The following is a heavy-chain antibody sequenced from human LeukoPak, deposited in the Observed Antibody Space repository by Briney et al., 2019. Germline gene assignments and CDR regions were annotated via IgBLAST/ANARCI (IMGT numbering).Heavy chain of an antibody. Sequence: GGSLRLSCAASGFTFSSYAMSWVRQAPGKGLEWVSAISGSGGGTYYADSVKGRFTISRDNSKNTLYLQMTSLRAEDTAVYYCAKIGGYCSSTSCYNIFDYWGQGTLVTVSS. CDR1: GFTFSSYA. CDR3: AKIGGYCSSTSCYNIFDY. D-gene: IGHD2-2*02. V-gene: IGHV3-23*01. J-gene: IGHJ4*02. CDR2: ISGSGGGT.